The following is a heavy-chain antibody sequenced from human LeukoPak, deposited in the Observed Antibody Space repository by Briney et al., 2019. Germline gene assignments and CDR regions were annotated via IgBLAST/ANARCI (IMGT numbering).Heavy chain of an antibody. V-gene: IGHV3-13*05. CDR2: IGKGGGP. CDR3: ARGGPEGFDP. Sequence: GGSLRLSCAASGFTFSSYDMHWVRQPTGKGLEWVSGIGKGGGPYYAGSVKGRFTISRENAKNSSYLQMNSLRAGDTAVYYCARGGPEGFDPWGQGTLVTVSS. CDR1: GFTFSSYD. J-gene: IGHJ5*02.